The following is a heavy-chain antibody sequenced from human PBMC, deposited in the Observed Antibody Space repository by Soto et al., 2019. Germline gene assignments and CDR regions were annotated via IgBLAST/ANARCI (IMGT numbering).Heavy chain of an antibody. D-gene: IGHD6-13*01. J-gene: IGHJ6*02. CDR1: GGSISSGGYY. CDR2: IYYSGST. Sequence: KTSETLSLTCTVSGGSISSGGYYWSWIGQHPGKGLEWIGYIYYSGSTYYNPSLKSRVTISVDTSKNQFSLKLSSVTAADTAVYYCARDLSSSWSGEMYGMDVWGQGTTVTVS. V-gene: IGHV4-31*03. CDR3: ARDLSSSWSGEMYGMDV.